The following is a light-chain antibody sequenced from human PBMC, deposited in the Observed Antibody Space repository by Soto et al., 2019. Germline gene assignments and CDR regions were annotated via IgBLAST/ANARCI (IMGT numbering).Light chain of an antibody. J-gene: IGKJ1*01. CDR1: QSVSSN. Sequence: EIVMTQSPATLSVSPGERATLSCRASQSVSSNLAWYQQKPGQAPRLLIYGASTRAPGIPARFSGSGSGTEFTLTISSLQSEDFAVYDCQQYNNWPPWTFGKGTKVEIK. V-gene: IGKV3-15*01. CDR2: GAS. CDR3: QQYNNWPPWT.